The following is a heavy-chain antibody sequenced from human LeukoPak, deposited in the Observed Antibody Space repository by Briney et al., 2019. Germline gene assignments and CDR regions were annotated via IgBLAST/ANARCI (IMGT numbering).Heavy chain of an antibody. CDR1: GFTFSSYW. CDR3: ARLDFWSGDY. Sequence: AGGSLRLSCAAYGFTFSSYWMTWVRQAPGKGLEWVADIKQDGSEKYYVDSVKGRFTISRDNAKNSLYLQMNSLRAEVTAVYYCARLDFWSGDYWGQGTLVTVS. CDR2: IKQDGSEK. J-gene: IGHJ4*02. V-gene: IGHV3-7*01. D-gene: IGHD3-3*01.